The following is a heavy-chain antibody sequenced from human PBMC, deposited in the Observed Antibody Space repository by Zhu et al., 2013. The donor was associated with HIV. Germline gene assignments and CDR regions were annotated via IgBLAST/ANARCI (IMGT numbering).Heavy chain of an antibody. CDR3: ARSSRLHDILTGYCFDY. CDR2: IIPIFGTA. Sequence: QGLEWMGGIIPIFGTANYAQKFQGRVTITADESTSTAYMELSSLRSEDTAVYYCARSSRLHDILTGYCFDYWGQGTLVTVSS. D-gene: IGHD3-9*01. V-gene: IGHV1-69*01. J-gene: IGHJ4*02.